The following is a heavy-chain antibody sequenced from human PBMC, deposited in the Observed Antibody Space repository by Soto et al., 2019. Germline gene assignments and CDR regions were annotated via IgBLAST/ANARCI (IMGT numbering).Heavy chain of an antibody. V-gene: IGHV1-2*02. CDR3: ARALKTVPAALNQPFDP. Sequence: ASVKVSCKASGYTFTGYYMHWVRQAPGQGLEWMGWINPNSGGTNYAQKFQGRVTMTRDTSISTAYMELSRLRSDDTAVYYCARALKTVPAALNQPFDPWGQGTLVTVSS. D-gene: IGHD2-2*01. J-gene: IGHJ5*02. CDR1: GYTFTGYY. CDR2: INPNSGGT.